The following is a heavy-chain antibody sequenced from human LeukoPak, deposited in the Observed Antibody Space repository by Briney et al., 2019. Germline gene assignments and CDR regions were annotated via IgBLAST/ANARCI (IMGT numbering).Heavy chain of an antibody. CDR2: IKYDGSEK. CDR3: ARGTNHRYSYGYPGPFDY. V-gene: IGHV3-7*01. Sequence: GGSLRLSCAASGFTLSSYWMSWVRQAPGKGLEWVANIKYDGSEKNYVDSVKGRFAISRDNAKNSLYLQMNSLRAEDTAVYYCARGTNHRYSYGYPGPFDYWGQGTLVTVSS. D-gene: IGHD5-18*01. CDR1: GFTLSSYW. J-gene: IGHJ4*02.